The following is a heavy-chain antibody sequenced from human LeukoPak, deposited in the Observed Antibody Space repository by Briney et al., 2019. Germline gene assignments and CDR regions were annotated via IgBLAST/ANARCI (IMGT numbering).Heavy chain of an antibody. V-gene: IGHV3-21*01. CDR3: ARDLTTKDSSGPY. Sequence: PGGSLRLSCAASGFTFSSYSMNWVRQAPGKGLEWVSSISSSSTYIYYADSVKGRFTISRDNAKNSLYLQMNSLRAEDTAVYYCARDLTTKDSSGPYWGQGTLVTVSS. CDR2: ISSSSTYI. D-gene: IGHD3-22*01. CDR1: GFTFSSYS. J-gene: IGHJ4*02.